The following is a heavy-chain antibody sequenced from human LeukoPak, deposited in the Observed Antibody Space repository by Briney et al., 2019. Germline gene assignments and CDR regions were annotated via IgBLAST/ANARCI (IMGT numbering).Heavy chain of an antibody. Sequence: SETLSLTCAVYGGSFSGYYWSWICQPPGKGLEWIGEINHSGSTNYNPSLKSRVTISVDTSKNQFSLKLSSVTAADTAVYYCARAPYGSGSYHYWGQGTLVTVSS. V-gene: IGHV4-34*01. J-gene: IGHJ4*02. D-gene: IGHD3-10*01. CDR2: INHSGST. CDR3: ARAPYGSGSYHY. CDR1: GGSFSGYY.